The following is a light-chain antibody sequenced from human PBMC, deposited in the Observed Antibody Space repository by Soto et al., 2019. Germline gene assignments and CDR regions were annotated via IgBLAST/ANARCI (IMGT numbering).Light chain of an antibody. J-gene: IGKJ2*01. CDR1: QSVSSF. V-gene: IGKV3-11*01. CDR3: QQRTDWPPVYT. CDR2: DVS. Sequence: EIVLTQSPVTLSLSPGDRATLSCRPSQSVSSFLAWYQQKPGQPPRLLINDVSNRAAGIPARFSGSGSGTDFTLTISSLEPEDFAVYYCQQRTDWPPVYTFGQGTKLEIK.